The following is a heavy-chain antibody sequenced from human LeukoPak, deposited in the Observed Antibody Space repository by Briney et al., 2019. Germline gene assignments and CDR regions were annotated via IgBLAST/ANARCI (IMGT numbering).Heavy chain of an antibody. CDR3: ATDSLNLWELLGY. J-gene: IGHJ4*02. CDR1: GYTFTDYY. CDR2: VDPEDGET. V-gene: IGHV1-69-2*01. D-gene: IGHD1-26*01. Sequence: ASVKVSCKVSGYTFTDYYMHWVQQAPGKGLEWMGLVDPEDGETIYAEKFQGRVTITADTSTDTAYMELSSLRSEDTAVYYCATDSLNLWELLGYRGQGTLVTVSS.